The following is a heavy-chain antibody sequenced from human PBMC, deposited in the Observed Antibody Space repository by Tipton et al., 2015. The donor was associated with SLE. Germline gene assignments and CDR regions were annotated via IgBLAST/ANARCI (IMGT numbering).Heavy chain of an antibody. CDR2: MEPVIGVT. CDR3: ARWTGDRTLDF. D-gene: IGHD3/OR15-3a*01. J-gene: IGHJ4*02. Sequence: QSGAEVKKPGASVKVSCKASGYTFTSYGISWVRQAPGQGLQWMGWMEPVIGVTKFAQKFQGRVAMTRDLSINTAYIEVTSLTSDDTAMYYCARWTGDRTLDFWGQGTLVIVSS. V-gene: IGHV1-2*02. CDR1: GYTFTSYG.